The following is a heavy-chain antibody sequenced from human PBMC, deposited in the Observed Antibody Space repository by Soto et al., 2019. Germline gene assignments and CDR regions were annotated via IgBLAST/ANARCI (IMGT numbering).Heavy chain of an antibody. CDR1: GGSFSGYY. D-gene: IGHD3-22*01. V-gene: IGHV4-34*01. CDR2: INHSGST. CDR3: ARGLLDYYDSSGYYGVVVPSNINFDY. J-gene: IGHJ4*02. Sequence: SETLSLTCAVYGGSFSGYYWSWIRQPPGKGLEWIGEINHSGSTNYNPSLKSRVTISVDTSKNQFSLKLSSVTAADTAVYYCARGLLDYYDSSGYYGVVVPSNINFDYWGQGTLVTVSS.